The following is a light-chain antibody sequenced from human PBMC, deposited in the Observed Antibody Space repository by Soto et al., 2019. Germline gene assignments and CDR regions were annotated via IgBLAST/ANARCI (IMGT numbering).Light chain of an antibody. CDR2: DVS. J-gene: IGLJ1*01. V-gene: IGLV2-14*01. CDR3: SSYTSSSTIV. Sequence: QSALTQPASVSGSPGQSITISCTGTSSDVGGYNYVSWYQQHPGKAPKLMIYDVSNRPSGVSNRFAGSKSGKTASLTISGKQAEDEADYYCSSYTSSSTIVFGTGTKLTVL. CDR1: SSDVGGYNY.